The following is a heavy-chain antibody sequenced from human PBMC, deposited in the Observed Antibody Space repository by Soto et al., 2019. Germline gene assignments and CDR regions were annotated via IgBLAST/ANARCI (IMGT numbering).Heavy chain of an antibody. CDR2: ISWNSGSI. CDR3: AKEVAGWGSPGITIFGPFDP. Sequence: SLRLSCAAPVFTFDDYAMHWVRQAPGKGLEWVSGISWNSGSIGYADSVKGRFTISRDNAKNSLYLQMNSLRAEDTALYYCAKEVAGWGSPGITIFGPFDPWGQGTLVTVS. J-gene: IGHJ5*02. D-gene: IGHD3-3*01. CDR1: VFTFDDYA. V-gene: IGHV3-9*01.